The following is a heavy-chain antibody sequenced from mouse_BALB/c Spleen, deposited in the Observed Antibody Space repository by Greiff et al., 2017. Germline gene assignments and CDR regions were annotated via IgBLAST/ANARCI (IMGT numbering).Heavy chain of an antibody. V-gene: IGHV2-9*02. CDR2: IWAGGST. CDR1: GFSLTSYG. Sequence: QVQLKESGPGLVAPSQSLSITCTVSGFSLTSYGVHWVRQPPGKGLEWLGVIWAGGSTNYNSALMSRLSISKDNSKSQVFLKMNSLQTDDTAMYYCARDRGYYGSSFYYFDYWGQGTTLTVSS. D-gene: IGHD1-1*01. J-gene: IGHJ2*01. CDR3: ARDRGYYGSSFYYFDY.